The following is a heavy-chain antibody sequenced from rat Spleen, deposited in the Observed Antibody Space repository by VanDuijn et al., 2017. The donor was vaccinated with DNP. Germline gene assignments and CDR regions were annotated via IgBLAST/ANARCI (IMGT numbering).Heavy chain of an antibody. CDR3: GRVAYPGGAMDA. CDR2: IKAKSNNYVT. D-gene: IGHD1-4*01. CDR1: GFKFSTAW. V-gene: IGHV6-6*01. Sequence: EVQVLESGGGLVQPGNSLKLSCATSGFKFSTAWMYWYRQFPEKRLEWVARIKAKSNNYVTDYTESVKGRFTISRDDSKSSIYLQMNNLKEEDTAIYYCGRVAYPGGAMDAWGQGISVTVSS. J-gene: IGHJ4*01.